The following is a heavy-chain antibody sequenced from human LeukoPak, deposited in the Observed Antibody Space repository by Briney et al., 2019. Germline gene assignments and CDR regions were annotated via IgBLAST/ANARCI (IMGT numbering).Heavy chain of an antibody. CDR3: ARGAPVTNFDY. V-gene: IGHV4-61*08. CDR1: GGSISSGAYW. D-gene: IGHD4-17*01. CDR2: IYYSGST. Sequence: SETLSLTCTVAGGSISSGAYWWTWIRQDPVKGLEWIGYIYYSGSTNYNPSLKSRVTISVDTSKNQFSLKLSSVTAADTAVYYCARGAPVTNFDYWGQGTLVTVSS. J-gene: IGHJ4*02.